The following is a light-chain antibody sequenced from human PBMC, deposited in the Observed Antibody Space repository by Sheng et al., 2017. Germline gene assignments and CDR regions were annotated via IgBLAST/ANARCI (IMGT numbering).Light chain of an antibody. V-gene: IGKV3-15*01. CDR2: GAS. CDR1: QSISSN. J-gene: IGKJ2*01. CDR3: QQYNDWPMYT. Sequence: EIVMTQSPATLSVSPGEGATLSCRASQSISSNLAWYQQKPGQAPRLLIFGASSRGTGVPARFSGSGSWTDFTLTISSLQSEDFAVYFCQQYNDWPMYTFGQGTKLEIK.